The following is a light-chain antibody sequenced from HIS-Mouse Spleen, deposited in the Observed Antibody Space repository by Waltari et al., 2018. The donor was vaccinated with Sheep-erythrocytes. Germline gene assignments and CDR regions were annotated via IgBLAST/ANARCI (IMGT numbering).Light chain of an antibody. CDR3: AAWDDSLNGPV. J-gene: IGLJ3*02. Sequence: QSVLTQPPSASGTPGQRVTISWSGSSSNIGRNTVNWYQQLPGTAPKLLIYSNNPRPSGVPDRFSGSKSGTSASLAISGLQSEDEADYYCAAWDDSLNGPVFGGGTKLTVL. V-gene: IGLV1-44*01. CDR2: SNN. CDR1: SSNIGRNT.